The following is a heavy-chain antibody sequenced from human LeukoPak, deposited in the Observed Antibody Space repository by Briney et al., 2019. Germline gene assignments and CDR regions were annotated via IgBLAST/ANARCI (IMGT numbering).Heavy chain of an antibody. J-gene: IGHJ4*02. CDR2: FDPEDGET. CDR3: ATFYDYVWGSLYYFDY. Sequence: ASVKVSCKVSGYTLTELSTHWVRQAPGKGREWMGGFDPEDGETIYAQKFQGRVTMTEDTSTDTAYMELSSLRSEDTAVYYCATFYDYVWGSLYYFDYWGQGTLVTVSS. D-gene: IGHD3-16*01. CDR1: GYTLTELS. V-gene: IGHV1-24*01.